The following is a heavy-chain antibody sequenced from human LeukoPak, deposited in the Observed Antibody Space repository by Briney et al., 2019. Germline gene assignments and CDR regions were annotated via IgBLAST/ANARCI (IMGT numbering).Heavy chain of an antibody. CDR3: ARGGLSSNYFDS. Sequence: SETLSLTCAVYGGSFSGYYWSWIRQPPGKGLEWIGEINHSGSTNYNPSLKSRVTISVDTSKNQFSLKLSSVTAADTAVYYCARGGLSSNYFDSWGQGILVAVSS. D-gene: IGHD3/OR15-3a*01. CDR2: INHSGST. CDR1: GGSFSGYY. J-gene: IGHJ4*02. V-gene: IGHV4-34*01.